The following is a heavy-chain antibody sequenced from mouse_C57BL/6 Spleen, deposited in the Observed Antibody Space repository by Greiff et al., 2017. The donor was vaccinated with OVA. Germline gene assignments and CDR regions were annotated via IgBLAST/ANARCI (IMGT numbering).Heavy chain of an antibody. J-gene: IGHJ1*03. CDR1: GYTFTDYY. V-gene: IGHV1-76*01. CDR2: IYPGSGNT. CDR3: ARGEYYYGSSYWYFDV. D-gene: IGHD1-1*01. Sequence: QVQLQQSGAELVRPGASVKLSCKASGYTFTDYYINWVKQRPGQGLEWITRIYPGSGNTYYNEKFKGKATLTAEKSSSTAYMQLSSLTSEDSAVYFCARGEYYYGSSYWYFDVWGTGTTVTVSS.